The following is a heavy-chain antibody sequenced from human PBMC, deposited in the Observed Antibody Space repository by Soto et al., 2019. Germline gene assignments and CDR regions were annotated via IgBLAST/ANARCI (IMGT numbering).Heavy chain of an antibody. CDR2: ISSGSKTI. J-gene: IGHJ4*02. V-gene: IGHV3-48*01. CDR3: AREDILGVRSFDY. CDR1: GFTFSGYS. Sequence: LRLSCAASGFTFSGYSVNWVRQAPGKGLEWVSYISSGSKTIYYAESVKGRFTVSRDNARNSQYLQMNSLRGEDTAVYYCAREDILGVRSFDYWGQGTLVTVSS. D-gene: IGHD3-9*01.